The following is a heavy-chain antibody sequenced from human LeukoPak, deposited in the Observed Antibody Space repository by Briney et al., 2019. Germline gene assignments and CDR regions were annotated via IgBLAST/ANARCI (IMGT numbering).Heavy chain of an antibody. V-gene: IGHV4-59*12. CDR2: INYRGST. J-gene: IGHJ4*02. Sequence: PSETLSLTCTVSGGSISTYYWSWIRQPPGKGLEWIGYINYRGSTNYNPSLKSRVTMSVDTSKNQFSLKLSSVTAADTAVYYCARVPIAVAGTNFDYWGQGTLVTVSS. CDR1: GGSISTYY. D-gene: IGHD6-19*01. CDR3: ARVPIAVAGTNFDY.